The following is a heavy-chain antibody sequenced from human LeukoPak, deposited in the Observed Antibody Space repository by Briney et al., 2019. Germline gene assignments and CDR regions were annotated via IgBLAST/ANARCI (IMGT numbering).Heavy chain of an antibody. D-gene: IGHD3-10*01. V-gene: IGHV3-21*01. J-gene: IGHJ4*02. CDR2: IFSRSESI. CDR3: ARHGSGEIDY. Sequence: PGGSLRLSCAASGFTFGAYTINWARQAPGKGLEWVSCIFSRSESILYADSVKGRFTISRDNAKNSLYLQMDSLRAEDTAVYYCARHGSGEIDYWGQGTLVTVSS. CDR1: GFTFGAYT.